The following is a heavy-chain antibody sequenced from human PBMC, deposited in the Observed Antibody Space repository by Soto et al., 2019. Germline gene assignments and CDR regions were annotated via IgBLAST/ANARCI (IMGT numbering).Heavy chain of an antibody. V-gene: IGHV4-59*01. CDR3: ARLERGATSEYFQH. D-gene: IGHD1-26*01. Sequence: PSETLSLTCSASGASISRFYWNWIRQPPGKGLEWIGYIYYSGSTNYNPSLKSRVTISVDTSKNQFSLKLSSVTAADTAVYYCARLERGATSEYFQHWGQGTPVTVSS. CDR1: GASISRFY. J-gene: IGHJ1*01. CDR2: IYYSGST.